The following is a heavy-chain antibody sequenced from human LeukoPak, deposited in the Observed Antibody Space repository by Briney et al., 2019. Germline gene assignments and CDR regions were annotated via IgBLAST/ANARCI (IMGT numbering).Heavy chain of an antibody. D-gene: IGHD3-22*01. CDR3: TTDWYYYDSSGYYPIF. V-gene: IGHV3-15*04. CDR2: IESKADGGTA. J-gene: IGHJ4*02. Sequence: GGSLRLSCAASGFPFSDVWMSWVRQAPGKGLEWVGRIESKADGGTADYAAPLKGRFTFSRDDSKNTLYLQMNSLKTEDTAVYYCTTDWYYYDSSGYYPIFWGQGTLVTVSS. CDR1: GFPFSDVW.